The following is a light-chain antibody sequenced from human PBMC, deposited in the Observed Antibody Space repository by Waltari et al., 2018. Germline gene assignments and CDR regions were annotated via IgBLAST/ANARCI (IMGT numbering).Light chain of an antibody. CDR3: QQGYSAPVT. CDR1: QPLNKF. V-gene: IGKV1-39*01. CDR2: GAV. J-gene: IGKJ1*01. Sequence: DIQMTQSPTSLSAFVGDRVTMSCRASQPLNKFLNWYQQIPGKGPILLIYGAVTLQKDVPSRYSASGSETDFSLTITDLQPDDFATYYCQQGYSAPVTFGQGTKLEIK.